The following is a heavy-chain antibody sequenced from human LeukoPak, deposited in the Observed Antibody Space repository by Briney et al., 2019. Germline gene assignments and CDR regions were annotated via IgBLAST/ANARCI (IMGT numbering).Heavy chain of an antibody. CDR2: INPNSGGT. CDR1: GYTFTGYY. CDR3: ARRTLGWFGESFPLFDY. J-gene: IGHJ4*02. D-gene: IGHD3-10*01. Sequence: ASVKVSCKASGYTFTGYYMHWVRQAPGQGLEWMGWINPNSGGTNYAQKFQGRVTMTRDTSISTAYMELSRLRSDDTAVYYCARRTLGWFGESFPLFDYWGQGTLVTVSS. V-gene: IGHV1-2*02.